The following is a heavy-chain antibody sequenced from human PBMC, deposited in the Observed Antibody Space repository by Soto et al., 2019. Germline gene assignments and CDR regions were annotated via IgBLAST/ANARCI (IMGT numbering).Heavy chain of an antibody. J-gene: IGHJ6*01. CDR3: AHKLRYFDTLDV. CDR1: GFSLSTGGVA. CDR2: IYWNDDK. D-gene: IGHD3-9*01. V-gene: IGHV2-5*01. Sequence: QITLEESAPTLVRPTQTLTLSCIFSGFSLSTGGVAVGWIRQPPGKALEWLALIYWNDDKLYSPSLKNRLTVTQDTSKNLVVLTMTNVDPVDTAKYYCAHKLRYFDTLDVWGRGTTVTVSS.